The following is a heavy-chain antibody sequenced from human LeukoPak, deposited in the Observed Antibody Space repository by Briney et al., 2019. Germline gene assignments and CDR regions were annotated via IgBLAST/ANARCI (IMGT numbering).Heavy chain of an antibody. V-gene: IGHV3-23*01. J-gene: IGHJ4*02. CDR1: GFTFSNYA. Sequence: GGSLRLSCAASGFTFSNYAMTWVRQAAGKGLEWVSGISGSGGSTYYADSVKGRFTISRDNSKNTLYLQMNSLRAEDTAVYYCTRFRYTVYYFDYWGQGALVTVSS. D-gene: IGHD3-9*01. CDR3: TRFRYTVYYFDY. CDR2: ISGSGGST.